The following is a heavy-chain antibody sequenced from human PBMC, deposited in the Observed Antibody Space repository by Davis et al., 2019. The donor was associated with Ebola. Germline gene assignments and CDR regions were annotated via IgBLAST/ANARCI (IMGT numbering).Heavy chain of an antibody. J-gene: IGHJ6*02. D-gene: IGHD2-15*01. V-gene: IGHV3-13*04. Sequence: GGSLRLSCAASGFTVSTYDMHWVRQATGKGLEWVLSMDPAGDTYYPDSVKGRFTISRDGAKNSLYLQMNSLRAGDTAVYYCARDYCSGGSCKWRYYYGMDVWGQGTTVTVSS. CDR1: GFTVSTYD. CDR3: ARDYCSGGSCKWRYYYGMDV. CDR2: MDPAGDT.